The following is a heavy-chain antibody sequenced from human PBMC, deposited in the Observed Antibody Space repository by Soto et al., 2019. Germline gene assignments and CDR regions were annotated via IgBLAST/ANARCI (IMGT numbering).Heavy chain of an antibody. V-gene: IGHV3-48*02. CDR1: GLPFNLYG. D-gene: IGHD2-8*01. J-gene: IGHJ6*02. CDR3: AREEGVTTYSCYGMDF. CDR2: ISSSSSTI. Sequence: SWASSGLPFNLYGVYLLLQAVGKRLEWVSYISSSSSTIYYADSVKRRFTISRDNAKNSLYLPINSLRDEDTAVYYCAREEGVTTYSCYGMDFWGQGTKGIV.